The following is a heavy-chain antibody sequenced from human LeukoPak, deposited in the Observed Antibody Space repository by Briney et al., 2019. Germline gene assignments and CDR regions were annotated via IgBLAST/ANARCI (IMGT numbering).Heavy chain of an antibody. D-gene: IGHD2-21*02. J-gene: IGHJ4*02. CDR3: AKDVVVTAIPYYFDY. V-gene: IGHV3-23*01. CDR1: GCTFSSYA. Sequence: GGSLRLSCAASGCTFSSYAMSWVRQAPGKGLEWVSAINGIVGITYYAHSVKGRFTISRDNSKNTLYLKMNSMRAEDTAVYYCAKDVVVTAIPYYFDYWGQGTLVTVSS. CDR2: INGIVGIT.